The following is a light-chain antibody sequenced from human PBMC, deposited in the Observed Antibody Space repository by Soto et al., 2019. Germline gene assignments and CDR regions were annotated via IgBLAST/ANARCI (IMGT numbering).Light chain of an antibody. Sequence: EMVMTQSPATLSVSPGERVTLSCGASESVGGDLAWYQQKPGRAPRLLISGASTRATGIPDRFSGSGSGTDFTLTISRLEPEDFAVYYCQQYGSSPLTFGGGTKVDI. CDR3: QQYGSSPLT. CDR2: GAS. V-gene: IGKV3-20*01. CDR1: ESVGGD. J-gene: IGKJ4*01.